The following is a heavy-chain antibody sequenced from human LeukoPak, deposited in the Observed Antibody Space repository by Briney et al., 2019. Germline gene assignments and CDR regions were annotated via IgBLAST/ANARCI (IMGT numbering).Heavy chain of an antibody. J-gene: IGHJ3*02. D-gene: IGHD3-16*01. CDR1: GFTFSSYS. V-gene: IGHV3-21*01. CDR3: VRDTFSPDAFDI. Sequence: GGSPRLSCAASGFTFSSYSMNWVRQAPGKGLEWVSSISTSSSYIYSADSVKGRFTISRDNAKNSLYLQMNSLRAEDTAVYYCVRDTFSPDAFDIWGQGTMVTVSS. CDR2: ISTSSSYI.